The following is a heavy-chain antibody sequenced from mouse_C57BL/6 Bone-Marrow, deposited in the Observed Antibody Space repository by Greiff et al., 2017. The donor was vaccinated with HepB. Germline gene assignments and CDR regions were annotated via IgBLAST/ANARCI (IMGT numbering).Heavy chain of an antibody. CDR2: IDPSDSYT. V-gene: IGHV1-59*01. CDR3: AREGDYDVPYYFDY. CDR1: GYTFTSYW. Sequence: QVQLQQPGAELVRPGTSVKLSCKASGYTFTSYWMHWVKQRPGQGLEWIGVIDPSDSYTNYNQKFKGKATFTVDTSSSTAYMQLSSLKSEDSAVYYCAREGDYDVPYYFDYWGQGTTLTVSS. D-gene: IGHD2-4*01. J-gene: IGHJ2*01.